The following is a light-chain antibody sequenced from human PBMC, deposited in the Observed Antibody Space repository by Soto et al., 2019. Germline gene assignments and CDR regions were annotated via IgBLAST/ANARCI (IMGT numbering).Light chain of an antibody. V-gene: IGKV3-20*01. J-gene: IGKJ1*01. CDR2: GAS. CDR3: QQYGSSGK. CDR1: QSVSSSY. Sequence: EIVLTQSPGTLSFSPGERATLSCRASQSVSSSYLAWYQQKPGQAPRLLIYGASSRATGIPDRFSGSGSGTDFTLTISRLEPEDFAVYYCQQYGSSGKFGQGT.